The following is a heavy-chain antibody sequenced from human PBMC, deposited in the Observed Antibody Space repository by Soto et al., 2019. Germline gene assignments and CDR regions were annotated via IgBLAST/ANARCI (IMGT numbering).Heavy chain of an antibody. CDR3: AGGFGSGHYDY. V-gene: IGHV4-4*02. J-gene: IGHJ4*02. D-gene: IGHD3-10*01. Sequence: QVQLQESGPGLVKPSGTLSLTCAVSGVSISSSSWWSWVRQPPGKGLEWIGEIYHGGSTYYNPSLKSRVAISVDKSKNRFSLNLMSVTAADTAVYYCAGGFGSGHYDYWGQGTLVSVSS. CDR2: IYHGGST. CDR1: GVSISSSSW.